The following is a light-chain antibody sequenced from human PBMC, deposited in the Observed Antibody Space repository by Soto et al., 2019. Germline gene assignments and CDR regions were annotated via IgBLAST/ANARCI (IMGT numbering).Light chain of an antibody. CDR3: QQYNSYCT. V-gene: IGKV1-5*03. Sequence: DIQMTQSPSTLSASVGDRVTITCRASQSISSWLAWYQQKPGKAPKLLIYKASSLESGVPPRFSGSGSGTEFTLTISSLQPDDFATYYCQQYNSYCTFGQGTKVEIK. CDR2: KAS. CDR1: QSISSW. J-gene: IGKJ1*01.